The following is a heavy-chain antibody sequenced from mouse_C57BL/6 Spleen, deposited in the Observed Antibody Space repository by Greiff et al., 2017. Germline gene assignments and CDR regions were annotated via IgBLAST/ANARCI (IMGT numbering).Heavy chain of an antibody. Sequence: VQLQQSGAELMKPGASVKLSCKATGYTFTGYWIEWVKQRPGHGLEWIGEILPGSGSTNYNEKFKGKATFTADTSSNTAYMQLSSQTTEDSAIYYCARRGGDYDRRYYFDYWGQGTTLTVSS. J-gene: IGHJ2*01. CDR1: GYTFTGYW. D-gene: IGHD2-4*01. V-gene: IGHV1-9*01. CDR2: ILPGSGST. CDR3: ARRGGDYDRRYYFDY.